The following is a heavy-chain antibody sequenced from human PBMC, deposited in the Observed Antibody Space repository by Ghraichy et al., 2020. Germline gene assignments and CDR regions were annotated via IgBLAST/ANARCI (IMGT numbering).Heavy chain of an antibody. CDR3: AREVTYYDFWSGDDY. J-gene: IGHJ4*02. Sequence: GGSLRLSCAASGFTFSSYWMHWVRQAPGKGLVWVSRINSDGSSTSYADSVKGRFTISRDNAKNTLYLQMNSLRAEDTAVYYCAREVTYYDFWSGDDYWGQGTLVTVSS. V-gene: IGHV3-74*01. CDR2: INSDGSST. D-gene: IGHD3-3*01. CDR1: GFTFSSYW.